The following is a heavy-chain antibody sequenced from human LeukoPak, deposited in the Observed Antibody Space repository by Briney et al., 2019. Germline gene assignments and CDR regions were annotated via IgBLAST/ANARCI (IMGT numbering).Heavy chain of an antibody. CDR1: GFTFSTYW. CDR2: TKQDGSNK. Sequence: GGSLRLSCADSGFTFSTYWMSWVRQAPGRGLEWVASTKQDGSNKYYVDSVKGRFTISRDNAKNSLYLQMNSLRADDTAVYYCSRGIYYYIYWGQGTLVTVSS. CDR3: SRGIYYYIY. J-gene: IGHJ4*02. D-gene: IGHD3-22*01. V-gene: IGHV3-7*05.